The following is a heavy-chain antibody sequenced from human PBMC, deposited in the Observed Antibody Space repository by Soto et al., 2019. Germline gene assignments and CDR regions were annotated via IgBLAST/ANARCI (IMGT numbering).Heavy chain of an antibody. V-gene: IGHV1-18*01. CDR2: ITAFNGNT. J-gene: IGHJ4*02. CDR3: ARISQSDFWSGYYFFFDY. D-gene: IGHD3-3*01. Sequence: QVHLVQSGAEVEKPGASVKVSCKASGYTFTDYGISWVRQSPGQGLQWMGWITAFNGNTKHAQQFQGRVTMTTDTSTSTPYMALRSLESGDTAVYYCARISQSDFWSGYYFFFDYWVQLTLVTVSS. CDR1: GYTFTDYG.